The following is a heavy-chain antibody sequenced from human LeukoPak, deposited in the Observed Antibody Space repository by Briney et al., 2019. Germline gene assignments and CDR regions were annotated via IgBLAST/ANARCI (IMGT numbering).Heavy chain of an antibody. D-gene: IGHD2-21*01. Sequence: GESLKISCKGSEYSFTSYWIGWVRQMPGKGLEWMGIIYFGDSATRYSPSFQGQVTISADKSISTAYLQWSSLKASDTAMYYCARQDIKSINFHYWGQGTLVTVSS. CDR2: IYFGDSAT. CDR3: ARQDIKSINFHY. J-gene: IGHJ4*02. CDR1: EYSFTSYW. V-gene: IGHV5-51*01.